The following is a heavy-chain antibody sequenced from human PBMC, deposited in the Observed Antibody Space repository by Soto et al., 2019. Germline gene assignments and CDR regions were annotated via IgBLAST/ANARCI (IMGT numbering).Heavy chain of an antibody. CDR3: ARGIVVDYYGMDV. CDR2: ISYDGSNK. CDR1: GFTFSSYA. V-gene: IGHV3-30-3*01. Sequence: QVQLVESGGGVVQPGRSLRLSRAASGFTFSSYAMHWVRQAPGKGLEWVAVISYDGSNKYYADSVKGRFTISSDNSKNTLYLPMNSLRAEATAVYYCARGIVVDYYGMDVWGQGTTVTVSS. D-gene: IGHD2-15*01. J-gene: IGHJ6*02.